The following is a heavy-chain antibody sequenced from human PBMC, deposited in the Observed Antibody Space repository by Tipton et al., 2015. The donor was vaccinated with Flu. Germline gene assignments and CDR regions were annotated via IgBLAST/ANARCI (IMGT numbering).Heavy chain of an antibody. D-gene: IGHD5-18*01. CDR3: ARGHTAMVGSLYYYGMDV. J-gene: IGHJ6*02. V-gene: IGHV4-39*07. Sequence: TLSLTCTVSGGSISSYTYYWGWFRQSPGTGLEWIGSIYYSGTTYHNPSLKSRVTMSIDTSKNQFSLKVTSVTAADTAVYYCARGHTAMVGSLYYYGMDVWGQGTTVTVSS. CDR1: GGSISSYTYY. CDR2: IYYSGTT.